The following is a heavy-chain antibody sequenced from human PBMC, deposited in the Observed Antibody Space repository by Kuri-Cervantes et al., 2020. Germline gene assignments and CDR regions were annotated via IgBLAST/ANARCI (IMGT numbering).Heavy chain of an antibody. CDR3: AKNYGSGSNIVDY. CDR1: GFTFSSYS. Sequence: GESLKISCAASGFTFSSYSMNWVRQAPGKGLEWVSYISSSSTIYYADSVKGRFTISRDNAKNSLYLQMNSLRAEDTAVYYCAKNYGSGSNIVDYWGQGTLVTVSS. V-gene: IGHV3-48*04. CDR2: ISSSSTI. J-gene: IGHJ4*02. D-gene: IGHD3-10*01.